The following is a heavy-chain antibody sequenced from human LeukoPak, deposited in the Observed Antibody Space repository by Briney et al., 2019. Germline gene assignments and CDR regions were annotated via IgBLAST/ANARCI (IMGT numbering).Heavy chain of an antibody. CDR1: GYTFTGYY. Sequence: GASVKVSCKASGYTFTGYYMHWVRQAPGQGLEWMGIINPSGGSTSYAQKFQGRVTMTRDTSTSTVYMELSSLRSEDTAVYYCARSRYDFWSGYLMAWALRYWGQGTLVTVSS. J-gene: IGHJ4*02. V-gene: IGHV1-46*01. CDR2: INPSGGST. D-gene: IGHD3-3*01. CDR3: ARSRYDFWSGYLMAWALRY.